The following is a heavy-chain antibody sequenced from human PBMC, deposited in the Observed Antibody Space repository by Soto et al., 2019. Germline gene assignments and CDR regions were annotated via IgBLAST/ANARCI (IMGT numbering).Heavy chain of an antibody. CDR1: GFTFSSYA. D-gene: IGHD3-22*01. J-gene: IGHJ5*02. V-gene: IGHV3-23*01. CDR2: VSGSGGST. CDR3: AKDPISRTSGYLQCFDH. Sequence: XGSLRLSCAASGFTFSSYAMTWVRQAPGKGLEWVSTVSGSGGSTYYADSVKGRFTISRDNSKNTLYLQMNSLRAEDTAIYFCAKDPISRTSGYLQCFDHWGQGALVTVSS.